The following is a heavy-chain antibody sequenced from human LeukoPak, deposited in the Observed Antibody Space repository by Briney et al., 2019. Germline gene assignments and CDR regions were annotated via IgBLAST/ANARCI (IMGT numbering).Heavy chain of an antibody. Sequence: SETLSLTCTVSGGSISSSSYYWGWIRQPPGKGLEWIGSIYYSGSTYYNPSLKRRVTISVDTSKNQFSLKLSSVTAADTAVYYCARGSSYYYYYGMDVWGQGTTVTVSS. CDR1: GGSISSSSYY. CDR2: IYYSGST. J-gene: IGHJ6*02. D-gene: IGHD6-6*01. V-gene: IGHV4-39*07. CDR3: ARGSSYYYYYGMDV.